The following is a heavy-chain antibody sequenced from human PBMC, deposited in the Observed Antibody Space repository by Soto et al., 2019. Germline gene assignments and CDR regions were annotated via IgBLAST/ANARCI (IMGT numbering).Heavy chain of an antibody. Sequence: QLHLQESGPGLVKPSETLSLTCSVSGASISSSSYYWAWIRQPPGKGLEWIGVIYYSGSTYYSPSLQSRLTISMDTSKSQFSLKLTSVTAADTAVYYCAASTNIYYYGGWFDPWGQGTLVTASS. V-gene: IGHV4-39*01. CDR2: IYYSGST. CDR3: AASTNIYYYGGWFDP. D-gene: IGHD3-10*01. CDR1: GASISSSSYY. J-gene: IGHJ5*02.